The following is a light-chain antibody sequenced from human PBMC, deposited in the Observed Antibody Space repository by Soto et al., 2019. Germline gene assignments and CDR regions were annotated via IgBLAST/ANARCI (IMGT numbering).Light chain of an antibody. V-gene: IGKV1-5*01. CDR2: DAS. Sequence: DIQMTQSPSSLSASVGDRVTITCRASQSISNWLAWYQQKPGKAPKLLIYDASTLESGVPSRFSGGGFGTDFTLTISSLQPDYFATYYCQQYSSYSTFGQGTKVEMK. CDR1: QSISNW. J-gene: IGKJ1*01. CDR3: QQYSSYST.